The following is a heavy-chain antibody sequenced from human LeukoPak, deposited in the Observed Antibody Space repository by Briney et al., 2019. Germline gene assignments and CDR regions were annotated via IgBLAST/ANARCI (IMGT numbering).Heavy chain of an antibody. CDR1: GYTFTGYY. Sequence: ASVKVSCKASGYTFTGYYMHWVRQAPGQGLEWMGWINPNSGGTNYAQKFQGWVTMTRDTSISTAYMELSRLRFDDTAVYYCARAGTVEMTPLDYWGQGTLVTVSS. J-gene: IGHJ4*02. D-gene: IGHD5-24*01. CDR2: INPNSGGT. V-gene: IGHV1-2*04. CDR3: ARAGTVEMTPLDY.